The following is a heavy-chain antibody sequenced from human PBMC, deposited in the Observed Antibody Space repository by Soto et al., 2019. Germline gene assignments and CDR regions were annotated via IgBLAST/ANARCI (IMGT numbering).Heavy chain of an antibody. Sequence: QVQLVQSGAEVKKPGASVKVSCKASGYTFSSFYMHWVRQAPGQGLESLGLITLGGGNTYYSQKLQGRVAMTRDTSTSTVYMELTSLRSDDTAVYYCARGEVVAETSYCDYWGQGTLVTVSS. CDR2: ITLGGGNT. D-gene: IGHD2-15*01. J-gene: IGHJ4*02. V-gene: IGHV1-46*01. CDR3: ARGEVVAETSYCDY. CDR1: GYTFSSFY.